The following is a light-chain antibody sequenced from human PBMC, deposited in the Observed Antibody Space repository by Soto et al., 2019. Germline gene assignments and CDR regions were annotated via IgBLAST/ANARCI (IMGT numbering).Light chain of an antibody. Sequence: ELLLTQSPGTLSLSPGDRATLSCRSSQSAYSSYLSWYQQKPGQAPRLLIYGASNRATGIPDRFSGSGSGTDFTLTISGLEPEDFAVYYCQQYGTSLFTFGGGTKVDNK. CDR2: GAS. CDR3: QQYGTSLFT. V-gene: IGKV3-20*01. J-gene: IGKJ4*01. CDR1: QSAYSSY.